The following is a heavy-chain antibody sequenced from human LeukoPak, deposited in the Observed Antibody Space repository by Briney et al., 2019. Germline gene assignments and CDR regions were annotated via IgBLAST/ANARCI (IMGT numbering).Heavy chain of an antibody. V-gene: IGHV1-24*01. Sequence: GASVKVSCKASGYTLTELSMHWVRQAPGKGLEWMGGFDPEDGETIYAQKFQGRVTMTEDTSTDTAYMELSSLRSEDTAVYYCATGGGRRYSSSSGWFDPWGQGTLVTVSS. D-gene: IGHD6-6*01. CDR1: GYTLTELS. CDR3: ATGGGRRYSSSSGWFDP. J-gene: IGHJ5*02. CDR2: FDPEDGET.